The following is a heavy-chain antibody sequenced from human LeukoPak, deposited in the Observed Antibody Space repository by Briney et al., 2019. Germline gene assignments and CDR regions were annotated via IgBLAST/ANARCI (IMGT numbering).Heavy chain of an antibody. CDR2: IIPIFGTA. CDR1: GGTFSSYA. Sequence: SVKVSCKASGGTFSSYAISWVRQAPGQGLEWMGRIIPIFGTANYAQKFQGRVTITTDESTSTAYMELSSLRSEDAAVYYCARDLRVATASYYYYYMDVWGKGTTVTVSS. D-gene: IGHD5-18*01. J-gene: IGHJ6*03. CDR3: ARDLRVATASYYYYYMDV. V-gene: IGHV1-69*05.